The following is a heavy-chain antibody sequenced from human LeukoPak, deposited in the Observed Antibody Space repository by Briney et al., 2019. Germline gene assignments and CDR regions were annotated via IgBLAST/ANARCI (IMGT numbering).Heavy chain of an antibody. CDR2: IYHSGST. CDR1: GGSISSGGYS. J-gene: IGHJ4*02. D-gene: IGHD2-15*01. CDR3: ARGTLGYDY. Sequence: PSETLSLTCAVSGGSISSGGYSWSWIRKPPGKGLEWIGYIYHSGSTYYNPSLKSRVTISVDRSKNQFSLKLSSVTAADTAVYYCARGTLGYDYWGQGTLVTVSS. V-gene: IGHV4-30-2*01.